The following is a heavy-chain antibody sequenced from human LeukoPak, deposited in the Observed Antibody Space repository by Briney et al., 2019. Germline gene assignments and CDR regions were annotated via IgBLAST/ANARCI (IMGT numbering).Heavy chain of an antibody. CDR3: ARVENFYDVTFAFDI. J-gene: IGHJ3*02. CDR1: GDSVSSNSVA. D-gene: IGHD3-22*01. Sequence: SQTLSLTCVISGDSVSSNSVAWSWIRQSPSRGLEWLGRTYFKSKWYNHYAGSVKGRITINPDTSKNEFSLQLKSVTPEDAAVYYCARVENFYDVTFAFDIWGQGTMVTVSS. CDR2: TYFKSKWYN. V-gene: IGHV6-1*01.